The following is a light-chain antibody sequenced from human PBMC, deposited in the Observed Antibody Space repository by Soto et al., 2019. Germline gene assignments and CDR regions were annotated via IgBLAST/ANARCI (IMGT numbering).Light chain of an antibody. CDR1: SSDVGSYNY. V-gene: IGLV2-14*03. Sequence: QSALTQPASVSGSPGQSITLSCTGTSSDVGSYNYVSWYQQHPGEAPKVMIYDVSSRPSGVSTRFSGSKSGNTASLTISGLQAEDEAQYYCSSRTSATTVVFGGGTKLTVL. CDR2: DVS. J-gene: IGLJ3*02. CDR3: SSRTSATTVV.